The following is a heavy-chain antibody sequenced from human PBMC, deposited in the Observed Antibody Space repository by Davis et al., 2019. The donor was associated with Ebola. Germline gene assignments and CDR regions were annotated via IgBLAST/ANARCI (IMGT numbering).Heavy chain of an antibody. CDR2: IYHSGST. Sequence: MPSETLSLTCAVSGGSISSSNWWSWVRQPPGKGLEWIGEIYHSGSTNYNPSLKSRVTISVDTSKNQFSLKLSSVTAADTAVYYCARGVGSYYGVNYWGQGTLVTVSS. D-gene: IGHD1-26*01. V-gene: IGHV4-4*02. J-gene: IGHJ4*02. CDR3: ARGVGSYYGVNY. CDR1: GGSISSSNW.